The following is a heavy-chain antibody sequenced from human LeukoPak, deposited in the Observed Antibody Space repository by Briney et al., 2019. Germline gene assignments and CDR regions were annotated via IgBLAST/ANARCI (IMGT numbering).Heavy chain of an antibody. CDR3: AALAGYCSGGSCYRGRVLKDY. CDR1: GGSFSGYY. Sequence: SETLSLTCAVYGGSFSGYYWSWIRQPPGKGLEWIGEINHSGSTNYNPSLKSRVTISVDTSKNHSSLKLSSVPAADKAVYYCAALAGYCSGGSCYRGRVLKDYWGQGTLVTVSS. V-gene: IGHV4-34*01. J-gene: IGHJ4*02. D-gene: IGHD2-15*01. CDR2: INHSGST.